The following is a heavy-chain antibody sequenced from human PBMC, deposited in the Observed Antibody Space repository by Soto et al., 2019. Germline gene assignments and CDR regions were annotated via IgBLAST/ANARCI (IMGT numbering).Heavy chain of an antibody. V-gene: IGHV3-15*01. CDR1: GFTFNNAW. CDR2: MKSKSEGETT. Sequence: GGSLRLSCAASGFTFNNAWMGWVRQAPGQGLEWVDHMKSKSEGETTDYAAPVKGRFTISRDDSKNTVYLQMNSLTTEDTAVYYCTAQFYFDASGYSFDLWGQGTLVTVSS. J-gene: IGHJ4*02. CDR3: TAQFYFDASGYSFDL. D-gene: IGHD3-22*01.